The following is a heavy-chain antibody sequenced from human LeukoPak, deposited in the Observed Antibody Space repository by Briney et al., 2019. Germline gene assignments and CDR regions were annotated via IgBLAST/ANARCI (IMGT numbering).Heavy chain of an antibody. Sequence: GGSLRLSCAASGFTFSSYTMNWVRQAPGKGLEWVSYISSSSSYIYYADSVKGRFTNSRDNSKNTLYLQMNSLRAEDTAVYYCAKGALYDSSGPGEWGQGTLVTVSS. CDR2: ISSSSSYI. J-gene: IGHJ4*02. V-gene: IGHV3-21*04. D-gene: IGHD3-22*01. CDR3: AKGALYDSSGPGE. CDR1: GFTFSSYT.